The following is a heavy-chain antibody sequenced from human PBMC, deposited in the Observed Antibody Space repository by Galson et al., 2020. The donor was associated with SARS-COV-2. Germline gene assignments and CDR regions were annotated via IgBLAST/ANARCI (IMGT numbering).Heavy chain of an antibody. CDR2: IHTTGST. Sequence: SETLSLTCTVSGGSISSDSSYWNWIRQPAGKGLEWIGHIHTTGSTDYNPSLTSRVTMSVDTSKNQFSLNLRSVTAADTAVYYCARGDRLVEVGPLGLGFKFYASYMDVWGKGATVTVSS. CDR3: ARGDRLVEVGPLGLGFKFYASYMDV. CDR1: GGSISSDSSY. J-gene: IGHJ6*03. V-gene: IGHV4-61*09. D-gene: IGHD2-15*01.